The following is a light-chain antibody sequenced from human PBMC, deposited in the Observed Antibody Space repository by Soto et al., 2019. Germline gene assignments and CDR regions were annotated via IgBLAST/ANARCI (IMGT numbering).Light chain of an antibody. CDR3: AAKDDSVTGVV. V-gene: IGLV1-44*01. Sequence: QSVLTQPPSASGPPGQRVTISCSGSDSNIGRYPVNWYQQLPGTAPRVLIYRNDQRPSGVPDRFSGSKSGTSASLAISGLQSEDEAEYFCAAKDDSVTGVVFGGWTKLTVL. CDR2: RND. J-gene: IGLJ3*02. CDR1: DSNIGRYP.